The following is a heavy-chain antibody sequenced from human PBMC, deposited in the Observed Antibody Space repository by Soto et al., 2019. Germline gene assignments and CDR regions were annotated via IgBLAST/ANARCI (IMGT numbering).Heavy chain of an antibody. D-gene: IGHD3-10*01. CDR2: ISYDGSNK. V-gene: IGHV3-30*18. J-gene: IGHJ4*02. Sequence: QVQLVESGGGVVQPGRSLRLSCAASGFTFSSYGMHWVRQAPGKGLEWVAVISYDGSNKYYADSVKGRFTISRDNSKNTVYLQMNSLRAEDTAVYYCAKDREVRGVFLDYWGQGTLVTVSS. CDR3: AKDREVRGVFLDY. CDR1: GFTFSSYG.